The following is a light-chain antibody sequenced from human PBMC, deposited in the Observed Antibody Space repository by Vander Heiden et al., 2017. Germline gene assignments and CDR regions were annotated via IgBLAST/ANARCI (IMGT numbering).Light chain of an antibody. CDR2: DVS. V-gene: IGLV2-14*01. CDR3: SSYTSSSTLNYV. CDR1: SSDVGGYSY. Sequence: QSALTQPASVSGSPGQSTTISCTGTSSDVGGYSYVSWYQQHPGKAPKLMIYDVSYRPSGISNRFSGSKSGNTASLTISGLQAEDEADYYCSSYTSSSTLNYVFGTGTKVTVL. J-gene: IGLJ1*01.